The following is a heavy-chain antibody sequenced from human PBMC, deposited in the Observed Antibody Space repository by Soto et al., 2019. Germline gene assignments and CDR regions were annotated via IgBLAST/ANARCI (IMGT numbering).Heavy chain of an antibody. V-gene: IGHV1-46*01. CDR3: ASVVAASWLDP. D-gene: IGHD2-15*01. Sequence: ASVKVSCKASGYTLTIYYMHWVRQAPGQGLEWMGIINPSGGSTSYAQKFQGRVTMTRDTSTSTVYMELRSLRSDDTAVYYCASVVAASWLDPWGQGTLVTVSS. CDR2: INPSGGST. J-gene: IGHJ5*02. CDR1: GYTLTIYY.